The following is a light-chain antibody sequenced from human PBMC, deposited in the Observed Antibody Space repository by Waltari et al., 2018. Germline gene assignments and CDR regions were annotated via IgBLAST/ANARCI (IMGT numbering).Light chain of an antibody. CDR3: GSFGGSAVI. J-gene: IGLJ2*01. Sequence: QSALTQPPSASGSPGQSVPISCIGTSSAIGGYNFVSWYQQHPGEAPRLMIYDVTKRPSGVPDRFSGSKSGNTASLTVSGLQAEDEADYYCGSFGGSAVIFGGGTKLTVL. V-gene: IGLV2-8*01. CDR1: SSAIGGYNF. CDR2: DVT.